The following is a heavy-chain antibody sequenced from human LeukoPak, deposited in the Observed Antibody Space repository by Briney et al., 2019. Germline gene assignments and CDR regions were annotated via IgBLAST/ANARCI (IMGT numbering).Heavy chain of an antibody. CDR1: GGTFSSYA. J-gene: IGHJ6*02. Sequence: SVKVSCKASGGTFSSYAISWVRQAPGQGLEWMGGIIPIFGTANYAQKLQGRVTMTTDTSTSTAYMELRSLRSDDTAVYYCARDPPKPDYYGMDVWGQGTTVTVSS. V-gene: IGHV1-69*05. CDR3: ARDPPKPDYYGMDV. CDR2: IIPIFGTA.